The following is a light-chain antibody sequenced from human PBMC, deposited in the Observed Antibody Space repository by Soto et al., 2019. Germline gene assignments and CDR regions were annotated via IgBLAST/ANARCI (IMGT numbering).Light chain of an antibody. CDR3: CSYAGYSTYV. CDR2: EVT. CDR1: SSDVGSYNL. Sequence: QSALTQPASVSGSPGQSITISCTGTSSDVGSYNLVSWYQQHPGKAPKLMIYEVTKRPSGVSNRFSGSKSGNAASLTIPGLQAEDETDYYCCSYAGYSTYVFGTGTKVTVL. J-gene: IGLJ1*01. V-gene: IGLV2-23*02.